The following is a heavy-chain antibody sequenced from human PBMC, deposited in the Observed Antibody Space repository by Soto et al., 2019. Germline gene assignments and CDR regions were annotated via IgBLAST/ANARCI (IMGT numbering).Heavy chain of an antibody. J-gene: IGHJ6*02. CDR3: AKGVRRTWNEVDV. Sequence: EVQLVESGGDLVQPGRSLRLSCAGFGFSIDDYTMHWVRQAPGKGLEWVSGITWNSDKTGYAASVRGRFTISKDNAKNSLYTQMNSLGTEDTALYYWAKGVRRTWNEVDVWGQGTTVTVSS. V-gene: IGHV3-9*01. D-gene: IGHD1-1*01. CDR1: GFSIDDYT. CDR2: ITWNSDKT.